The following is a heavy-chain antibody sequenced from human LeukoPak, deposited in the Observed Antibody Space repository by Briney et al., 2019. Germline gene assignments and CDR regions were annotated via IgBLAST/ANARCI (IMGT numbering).Heavy chain of an antibody. D-gene: IGHD3-22*01. J-gene: IGHJ3*02. CDR1: GFTFSSYW. CDR3: ARAYYDSSGDETDAFDI. Sequence: GGSLRLSCAASGFTFSSYWVSWVRQAPGKGLEWVANIKEDGSEKYYVDSVKGRFTISRDNAKNSLYLQMNSLRAEDTAVYYCARAYYDSSGDETDAFDIWGQGTMVTVSS. V-gene: IGHV3-7*01. CDR2: IKEDGSEK.